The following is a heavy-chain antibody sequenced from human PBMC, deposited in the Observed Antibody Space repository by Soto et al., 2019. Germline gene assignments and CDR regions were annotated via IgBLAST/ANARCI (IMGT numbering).Heavy chain of an antibody. CDR3: ARDKITGLFDY. Sequence: TLSRTCAVYGGSFSGYYWSWIRQPPEKGLEWIGEINHSGSPNYNPSLKSRVTISVDTSKNQFSLKLTSVTAADTAVYYCARDKITGLFDYWGQGTLVTVSS. CDR2: INHSGSP. J-gene: IGHJ4*02. D-gene: IGHD2-8*02. CDR1: GGSFSGYY. V-gene: IGHV4-34*01.